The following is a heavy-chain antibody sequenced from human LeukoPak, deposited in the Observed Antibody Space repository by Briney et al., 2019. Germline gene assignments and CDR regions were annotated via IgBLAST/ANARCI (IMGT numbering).Heavy chain of an antibody. Sequence: ASVKVSCKVSGDTLTELSMHWVRQAPGKGLEWMGGFDPEDGETIYAQKFQGRVTMTEDTSTDTAYMELSSLRSEDTAVYYCATGYSSGYDAFDIWGQGTMVTVSS. CDR3: ATGYSSGYDAFDI. D-gene: IGHD6-19*01. CDR1: GDTLTELS. CDR2: FDPEDGET. V-gene: IGHV1-24*01. J-gene: IGHJ3*02.